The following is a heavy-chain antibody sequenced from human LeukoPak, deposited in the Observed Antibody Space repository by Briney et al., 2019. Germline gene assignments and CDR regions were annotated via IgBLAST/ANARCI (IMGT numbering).Heavy chain of an antibody. CDR2: LNSDGSST. CDR3: AKDRSYYDSSGYIYYSDY. Sequence: PGGSLRLSCAASGFTFSNYWMHWVRQAPGKGLVWVSRLNSDGSSTNYADSVKGRFTISRENSKNTLYLQMNSLRAEDTAVYYCAKDRSYYDSSGYIYYSDYWGQGTLVTVSS. J-gene: IGHJ4*02. D-gene: IGHD3-22*01. V-gene: IGHV3-74*01. CDR1: GFTFSNYW.